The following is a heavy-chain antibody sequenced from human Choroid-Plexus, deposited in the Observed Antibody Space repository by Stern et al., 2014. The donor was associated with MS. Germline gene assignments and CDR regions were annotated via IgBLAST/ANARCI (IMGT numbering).Heavy chain of an antibody. D-gene: IGHD2-15*01. J-gene: IGHJ4*02. CDR1: GFTVSNFG. CDR2: ISYDGSDK. V-gene: IGHV3-30*18. CDR3: AKDRQWSTYFFDY. Sequence: VQLVQSGGGVAQPGRPLILSCAASGFTVSNFGMHWVRQAPGKGLEWVALISYDGSDKYYADSVKGRFTILRDNSKNTLYMHMNSLRAEDTAVYYCAKDRQWSTYFFDYWGQGSLVTVSS.